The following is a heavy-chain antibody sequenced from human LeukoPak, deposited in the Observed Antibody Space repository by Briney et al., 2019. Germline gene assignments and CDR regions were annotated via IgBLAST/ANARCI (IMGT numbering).Heavy chain of an antibody. Sequence: GGSLRLSCAASGFTFSSYWMHWVRRAPGKGLVWVSRINSDGSSTSYADSVKGRFTISRDNAKNTLYLQMNSLRAEDTAVYYCARDPDTYYDFWGGYYTYYYYGMDVWGQGTTVTVSS. J-gene: IGHJ6*02. CDR2: INSDGSST. CDR1: GFTFSSYW. CDR3: ARDPDTYYDFWGGYYTYYYYGMDV. D-gene: IGHD3-3*01. V-gene: IGHV3-74*01.